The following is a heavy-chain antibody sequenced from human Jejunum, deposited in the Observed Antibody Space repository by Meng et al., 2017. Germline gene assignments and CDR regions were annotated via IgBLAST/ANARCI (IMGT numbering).Heavy chain of an antibody. CDR1: GFTFSDYC. Sequence: QVHLVASGGGLVKPGGSRRLSWAASGFTFSDYCMGWVRQAPGKGLEWVSYISTGGSTIYYADSVKGRFTISRDNAKSSLYLQMNSLRAEDTAVYYCARVGYYDSSGYYAYFQHWGQGALVTVSS. CDR2: ISTGGSTI. J-gene: IGHJ1*01. CDR3: ARVGYYDSSGYYAYFQH. V-gene: IGHV3-11*04. D-gene: IGHD3-22*01.